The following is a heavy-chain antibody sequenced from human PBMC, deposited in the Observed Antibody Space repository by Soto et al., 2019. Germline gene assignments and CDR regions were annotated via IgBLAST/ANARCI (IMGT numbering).Heavy chain of an antibody. CDR3: ARDPDAEYSGNYHTPRSLDS. Sequence: GGSLRLSCIGSGFTFSSYAMNWVRQAPGKGLEWVSSISSSIKYIYYTDSVKGRFTISRDNAKNSLFLQMNGLRAEDTALYYCARDPDAEYSGNYHTPRSLDSWGQGTQVTVSS. V-gene: IGHV3-21*01. D-gene: IGHD1-26*01. J-gene: IGHJ4*02. CDR2: ISSSIKYI. CDR1: GFTFSSYA.